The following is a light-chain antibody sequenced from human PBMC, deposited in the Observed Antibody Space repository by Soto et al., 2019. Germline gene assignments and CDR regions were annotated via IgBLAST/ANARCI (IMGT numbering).Light chain of an antibody. V-gene: IGLV2-14*01. CDR1: SSDVGGYNY. Sequence: HSALAQPASVSGSPGQSITISCTGTSSDVGGYNYVSWYQQHPGKAPKLMIYEVSNRPSGVSNRFSGSKSGNTASLTISGLQAEDEADYYCSSYTSSLYVFGTGTKVTVL. CDR2: EVS. CDR3: SSYTSSLYV. J-gene: IGLJ1*01.